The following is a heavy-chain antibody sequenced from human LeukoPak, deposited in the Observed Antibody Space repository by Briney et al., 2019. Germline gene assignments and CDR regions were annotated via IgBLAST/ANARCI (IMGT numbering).Heavy chain of an antibody. CDR1: TFTVSNNY. CDR3: AKGSGYSGYDDAFDI. V-gene: IGHV3-53*01. CDR2: SYSGDTT. J-gene: IGHJ3*02. D-gene: IGHD5-12*01. Sequence: GGSLRLSCAASTFTVSNNYMSWVRQAPGKGLEWVSVSYSGDTTYYADSVKGRFTISRDNSKNTLYLQMNSLRAEDTAVYYCAKGSGYSGYDDAFDIWGQGTMVTVSS.